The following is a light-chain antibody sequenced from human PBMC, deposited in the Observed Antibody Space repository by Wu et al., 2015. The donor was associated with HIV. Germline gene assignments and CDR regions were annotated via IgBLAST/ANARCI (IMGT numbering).Light chain of an antibody. CDR3: QQSYNTPFT. J-gene: IGKJ3*01. CDR1: QSIDHY. V-gene: IGKV1-39*01. CDR2: ATS. Sequence: SVGDRVTITCRASQSIDHYLNWYQKKPGKAPELLIYATSNLQSGVPSRFSGTRSGTHFTLTISSLQREDSATYYCQQSYNTPFTFGPGTKVEIK.